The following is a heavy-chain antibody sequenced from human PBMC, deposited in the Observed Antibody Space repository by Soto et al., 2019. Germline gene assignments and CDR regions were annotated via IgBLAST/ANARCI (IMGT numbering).Heavy chain of an antibody. CDR3: ARARYTQLGPASLYY. CDR2: IIPIFGTA. CDR1: GGTFSSDA. J-gene: IGHJ4*02. V-gene: IGHV1-69*13. Sequence: SVKVSCKASGGTFSSDASGWGRQAPGQGLEWMGGIIPIFGTANYAQKFQGRVTITANESTSTAYMELSSLRSEDTAVYDCARARYTQLGPASLYYWGPGTLVTVSS. D-gene: IGHD1-1*01.